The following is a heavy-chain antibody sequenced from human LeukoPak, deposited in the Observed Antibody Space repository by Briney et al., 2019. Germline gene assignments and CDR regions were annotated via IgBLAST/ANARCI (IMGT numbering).Heavy chain of an antibody. D-gene: IGHD3-22*01. CDR3: AKDKWYDSSGYYYGPPFDY. Sequence: GGSLRLSCAASGFTFSSYAMSWVRQAPGKGLEWVSAISGSGGSTYYADSVKGRFTISRDNSKNTLYLQMNSLRAEDTAVYYCAKDKWYDSSGYYYGPPFDYWGQGTLVTVSS. J-gene: IGHJ4*02. V-gene: IGHV3-23*01. CDR2: ISGSGGST. CDR1: GFTFSSYA.